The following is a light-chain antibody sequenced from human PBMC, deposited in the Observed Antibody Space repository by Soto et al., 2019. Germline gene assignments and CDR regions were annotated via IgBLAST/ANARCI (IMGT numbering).Light chain of an antibody. Sequence: EIVLTQSPGTLSLSRGERATLFXRASDSVSSSYLAWYQQKPGXAPRVXXDCXSSMATGSPDRFSGSGSVTDFTLTISRLDPEDFAVYYCQQYGSASWTFGQGTKVDI. CDR3: QQYGSASWT. CDR1: DSVSSSY. J-gene: IGKJ1*01. CDR2: CXS. V-gene: IGKV3-20*01.